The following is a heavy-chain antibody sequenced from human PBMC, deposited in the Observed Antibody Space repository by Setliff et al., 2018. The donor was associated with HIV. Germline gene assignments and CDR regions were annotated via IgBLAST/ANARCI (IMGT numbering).Heavy chain of an antibody. V-gene: IGHV4-59*01. Sequence: SETLSLTCTVSGGSISSYYWSWIRQPPGKGLEWIGYIYYSGSTNYNPSLKSRVTISVDTSKNQFSLKLSSVTAADTAVYYCARDHHGARRDYYYYTWTSGAKGPRSPSP. CDR3: ARDHHGARRDYYYYTWTS. CDR2: IYYSGST. CDR1: GGSISSYY. J-gene: IGHJ6*03.